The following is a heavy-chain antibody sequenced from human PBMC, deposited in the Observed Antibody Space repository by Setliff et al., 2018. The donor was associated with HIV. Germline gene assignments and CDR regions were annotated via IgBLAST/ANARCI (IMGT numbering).Heavy chain of an antibody. V-gene: IGHV4-39*01. CDR3: ARHERSIFGVTYSYYMDV. CDR2: IYYSGST. J-gene: IGHJ6*03. CDR1: GGSISSSSYY. Sequence: PSETLSLTCSVSGGSISSSSYYWGWIRQPPGKGLEWIGSIYYSGSTYYNPSLKSRVTISVDTSKNQFSLKLSSVTAADTVAYYCARHERSIFGVTYSYYMDVWGKGTTVTVSS. D-gene: IGHD3-3*01.